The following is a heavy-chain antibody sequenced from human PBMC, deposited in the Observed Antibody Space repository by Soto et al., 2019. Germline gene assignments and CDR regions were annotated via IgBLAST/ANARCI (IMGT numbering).Heavy chain of an antibody. CDR1: GVTFSSYW. V-gene: IGHV3-7*01. CDR2: IKQDGSEK. D-gene: IGHD6-19*01. J-gene: IGHJ3*02. CDR3: ARDQGIAVVFDAFDI. Sequence: LGGSLRLSCAASGVTFSSYWMSWVRQAPGKGLEWVASIKQDGSEKYYVDSVKGRFTISRDNAKNSLYLQMNSLRAEDTAVYYCARDQGIAVVFDAFDIWGQGTMVTVSS.